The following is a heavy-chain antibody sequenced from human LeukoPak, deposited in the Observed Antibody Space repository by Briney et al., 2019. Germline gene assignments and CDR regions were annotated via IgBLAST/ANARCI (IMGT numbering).Heavy chain of an antibody. CDR3: ARDRYYQGYYFDY. CDR1: GYTFTGYY. Sequence: GASVKVSCKASGYTFTGYYMHWVRQAPGQGLEWMGRINPDSGGTNYAQKFQGRVTMTRDTSISTAYMELSRLRSDDTAVYYCARDRYYQGYYFDYWGQGTLVTVSS. CDR2: INPDSGGT. J-gene: IGHJ4*02. V-gene: IGHV1-2*06. D-gene: IGHD3-16*01.